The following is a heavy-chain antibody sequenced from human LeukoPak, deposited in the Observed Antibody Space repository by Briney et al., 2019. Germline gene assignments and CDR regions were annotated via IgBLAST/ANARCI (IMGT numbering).Heavy chain of an antibody. J-gene: IGHJ6*02. CDR3: TRRTFYCSSTSCYYYGMDV. CDR2: IRSKVNSYST. V-gene: IGHV3-73*01. D-gene: IGHD2-2*01. Sequence: PGGSLRLSCAASGFTFSGSAMHWVRQASGKGLEWVGRIRSKVNSYSTAYAASVKGRVTISRDDSKKRAYMQMNSLKTEDTAVYYCTRRTFYCSSTSCYYYGMDVWGQGTTVTVSS. CDR1: GFTFSGSA.